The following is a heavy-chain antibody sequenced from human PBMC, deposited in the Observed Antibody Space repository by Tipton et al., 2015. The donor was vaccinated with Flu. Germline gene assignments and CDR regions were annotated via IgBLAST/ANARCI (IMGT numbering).Heavy chain of an antibody. J-gene: IGHJ4*01. CDR3: AKVIPEFVAHLDY. CDR1: GFTFSRYA. D-gene: IGHD2-21*01. CDR2: VSGGGGTT. Sequence: SLRLSCAASGFTFSRYAMSWVRQAPGKGLEWVASVSGGGGTTYFADSVKGRFTISRDNSRNMVFLQMNNLRVEDTAEYYCAKVIPEFVAHLDYWRRGTLVTISS. V-gene: IGHV3-23*01.